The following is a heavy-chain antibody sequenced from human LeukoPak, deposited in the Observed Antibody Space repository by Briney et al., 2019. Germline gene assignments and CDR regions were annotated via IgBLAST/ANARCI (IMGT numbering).Heavy chain of an antibody. Sequence: SQTLSLTCTVSGGSISSGSYYWSWIRQPAGKGLEWIGRIYTSGSTNYNPSLKSRVTISVDTSKNQFSLKLSSVTAADTAVYYCARRIHGYGDYHDAFDIWGQGTMVTVSS. V-gene: IGHV4-61*02. CDR1: GGSISSGSYY. J-gene: IGHJ3*02. CDR2: IYTSGST. CDR3: ARRIHGYGDYHDAFDI. D-gene: IGHD4-17*01.